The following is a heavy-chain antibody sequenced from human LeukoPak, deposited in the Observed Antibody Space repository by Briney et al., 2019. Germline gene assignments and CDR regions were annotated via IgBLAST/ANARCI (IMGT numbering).Heavy chain of an antibody. Sequence: SETPSLTCAVYGGSFSGYYWSWIRQPPGRGLEWIGEINHSGSTNYNPSLKSRVTISVDTSKNQFSLKLSSVTAADTAVYYCARGQHGGYFDYWGQGTLVTVSS. J-gene: IGHJ4*02. V-gene: IGHV4-34*01. CDR3: ARGQHGGYFDY. CDR1: GGSFSGYY. CDR2: INHSGST. D-gene: IGHD3-22*01.